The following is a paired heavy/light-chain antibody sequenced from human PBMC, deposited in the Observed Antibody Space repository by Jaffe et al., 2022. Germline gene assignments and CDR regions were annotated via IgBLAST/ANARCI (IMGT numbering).Light chain of an antibody. V-gene: IGLV3-19*01. CDR2: GKN. J-gene: IGLJ2*01. CDR1: SLRSYY. Sequence: SSELTQDPAVSVALGQTVRITCQGDSLRSYYASWYQQKPGQAPVLVIYGKNNRPSGIPDRFSGSSSGNTASLTITGAQAEDEADYYCNSRDSSGNRVVFGGGTKLTVL. CDR3: NSRDSSGNRVV.
Heavy chain of an antibody. CDR2: ISYDGSNK. CDR3: AKDDFDAQYCSGGSCDLGYYFDY. D-gene: IGHD2-15*01. V-gene: IGHV3-30*18. Sequence: QVQLVESGGGVVQPGRSLRLSCAASGFTFSSYGMHWVRQAPGKGLEWVAVISYDGSNKYYADSVKGRFTISRDNSKNTLYLQMNSLRAEDTAVYYCAKDDFDAQYCSGGSCDLGYYFDYWGQGTLVTVSS. CDR1: GFTFSSYG. J-gene: IGHJ4*02.